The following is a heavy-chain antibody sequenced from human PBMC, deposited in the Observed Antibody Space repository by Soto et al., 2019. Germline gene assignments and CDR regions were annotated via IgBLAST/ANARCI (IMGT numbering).Heavy chain of an antibody. CDR1: GFTVGSNY. Sequence: EVQLVESGGGLTQPGVSLRLSCAASGFTVGSNYMSWVRQAPGKGLEWVSVIYSEGTPYYADSVKGRFTISRENSNNTHYRHMNNLRAEDTAVYYCARSTYYDILTGSYYYYAMDVWGQGTTVTGSS. V-gene: IGHV3-53*01. J-gene: IGHJ6*02. CDR2: IYSEGTP. CDR3: ARSTYYDILTGSYYYYAMDV. D-gene: IGHD3-9*01.